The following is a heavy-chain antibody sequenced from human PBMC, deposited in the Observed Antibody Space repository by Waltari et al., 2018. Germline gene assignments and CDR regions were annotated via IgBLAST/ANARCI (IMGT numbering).Heavy chain of an antibody. J-gene: IGHJ5*02. CDR2: IDTNTGDT. V-gene: IGHV1-8*02. CDR3: ARGRDVYAGFDYNWFDP. CDR1: GYTFTTYE. Sequence: QVQLLQSGAEVKKPGASVKVSCQASGYTFTTYEINWVRQASGQGLEWMGWIDTNTGDTGFAQRFQGRVTMTRETSFNTAYMELSTLTSEDTALYYCARGRDVYAGFDYNWFDPWGPGTLVTVSS. D-gene: IGHD5-12*01.